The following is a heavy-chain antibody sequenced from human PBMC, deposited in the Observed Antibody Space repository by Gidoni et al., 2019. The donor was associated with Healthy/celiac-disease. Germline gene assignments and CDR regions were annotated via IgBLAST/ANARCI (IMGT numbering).Heavy chain of an antibody. D-gene: IGHD6-13*01. CDR3: AKTGTGGYSSSWYGEDFQH. CDR1: GFPFSSYA. V-gene: IGHV3-23*01. CDR2: ISGSGGST. J-gene: IGHJ1*01. Sequence: EVQLLESGGGLVQPGGSLRLSCAASGFPFSSYAMSWVRQEPGKGLEWVSAISGSGGSTYYADSVKGRFTISRDNSKNTLYLQMNSLRAEDTAVYYCAKTGTGGYSSSWYGEDFQHWGQGTLVTVSS.